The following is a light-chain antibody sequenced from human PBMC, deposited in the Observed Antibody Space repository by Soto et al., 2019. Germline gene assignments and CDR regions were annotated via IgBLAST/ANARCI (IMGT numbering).Light chain of an antibody. CDR1: QSVSSSY. Sequence: EIVLTQSPGTLSLSPGERATLSCRASQSVSSSYLAWYQQKPGQAPRLLIYGASSRAIGIPDRFSGSGSGTDFTLTISRLEPEDFAVYYCQQYGSSPPYTFGQGTKLEIK. J-gene: IGKJ2*01. CDR3: QQYGSSPPYT. CDR2: GAS. V-gene: IGKV3-20*01.